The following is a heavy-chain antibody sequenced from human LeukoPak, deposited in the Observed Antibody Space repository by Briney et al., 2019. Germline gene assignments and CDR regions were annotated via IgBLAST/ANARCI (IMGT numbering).Heavy chain of an antibody. V-gene: IGHV3-74*01. CDR3: VVVVEPPDSDGFDV. Sequence: GGALRLSCAASGFTFGNSWVHWVRQAPGKGLVWVSLINADGSTATYADSVKGRFTISRDNARNTLSLQMNSLTIEDTAVYYCVVVVEPPDSDGFDVWGQGTMITVSS. D-gene: IGHD1-14*01. J-gene: IGHJ3*01. CDR1: GFTFGNSW. CDR2: INADGSTA.